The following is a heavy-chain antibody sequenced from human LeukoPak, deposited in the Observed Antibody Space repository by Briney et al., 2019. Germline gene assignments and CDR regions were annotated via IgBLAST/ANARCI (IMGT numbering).Heavy chain of an antibody. Sequence: GGSLRLSCAAPGFTFSSYWMSWVRQAPGKGLEWVANIKQDGSEKNYVDSVKGRFTISRGNAKKSLYLQMNSLRAEDTAVYYCARGRDYYYYGMDVWGQGTTVTVSS. CDR2: IKQDGSEK. CDR3: ARGRDYYYYGMDV. V-gene: IGHV3-7*03. CDR1: GFTFSSYW. J-gene: IGHJ6*02.